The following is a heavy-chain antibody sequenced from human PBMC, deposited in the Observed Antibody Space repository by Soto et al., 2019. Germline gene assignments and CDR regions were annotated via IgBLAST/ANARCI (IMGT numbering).Heavy chain of an antibody. CDR1: GFTFSGSA. CDR2: IRSKANSYAP. CDR3: TSSALIDYYYYYGMDV. V-gene: IGHV3-73*02. Sequence: EVQLVESGGGLVQHGGSLKLSCAASGFTFSGSAMHWVRQASGKGLEWVGRIRSKANSYAPAYAASVKGRFTISRDDSKNTAYLQMNSLKTEDTAVYYCTSSALIDYYYYYGMDVWGQGTTVTVSS. J-gene: IGHJ6*02. D-gene: IGHD3-22*01.